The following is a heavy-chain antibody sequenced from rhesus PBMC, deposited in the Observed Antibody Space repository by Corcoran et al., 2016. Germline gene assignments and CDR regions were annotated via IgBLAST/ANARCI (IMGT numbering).Heavy chain of an antibody. V-gene: IGHV4-99*01. CDR3: ARQGGYSGGLDS. J-gene: IGHJ6*01. CDR2: ISGSSGST. Sequence: QVQLQESGPGLVKPSETLSLTCSVSGYSISSDYYWGWIRQPPGKGLEYIGYISGSSGSTNYNPSRKSRVTRPKDTSKNQVSLKVSAVTAGDTAVYYCARQGGYSGGLDSWGQGVVVTVSS. D-gene: IGHD3-34*01. CDR1: GYSISSDYY.